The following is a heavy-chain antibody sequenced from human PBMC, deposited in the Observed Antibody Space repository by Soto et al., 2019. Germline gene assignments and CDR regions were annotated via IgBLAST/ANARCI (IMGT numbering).Heavy chain of an antibody. CDR3: ATTTVLTTVVTPHDAFDI. CDR1: GFTFSSYA. Sequence: GGSLRLSCAASGFTFSSYAMSWVRQAPGKGLEWVSAISGSGGSTYYADSVKGRFTISRDNSKNTLYLQMNSLRAEDTAVYYCATTTVLTTVVTPHDAFDIWGQGTMVTVSS. V-gene: IGHV3-23*01. J-gene: IGHJ3*02. CDR2: ISGSGGST. D-gene: IGHD4-17*01.